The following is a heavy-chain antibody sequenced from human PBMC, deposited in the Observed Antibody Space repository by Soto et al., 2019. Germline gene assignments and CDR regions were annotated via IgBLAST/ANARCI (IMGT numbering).Heavy chain of an antibody. CDR1: GYTFTGYY. CDR3: ARSFGGSYYYFDY. CDR2: INPNSGGT. J-gene: IGHJ4*02. V-gene: IGHV1-2*04. D-gene: IGHD1-26*01. Sequence: ASVKVSCKASGYTFTGYYMHWVRQAPGQGLEWMGWINPNSGGTNYAQKFQGWVTMTRDTSISTAYMELSRLRSDDTAVYYCARSFGGSYYYFDYWGPGTLVTVSS.